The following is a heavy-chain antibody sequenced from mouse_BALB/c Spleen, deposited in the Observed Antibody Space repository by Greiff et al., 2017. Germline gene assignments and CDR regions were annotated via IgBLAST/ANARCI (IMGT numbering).Heavy chain of an antibody. Sequence: VHLVESGAELVRPGVSVKISCKGSGYTFTDYAMHWVKQSHAKSLEWIGVISTYYGDASYNQKFKGKATMTVDKSSSTAYMELARLTSEDSAIYYCAIPYYGSSYDAMDYWGQGTSVTVSS. CDR1: GYTFTDYA. CDR2: ISTYYGDA. J-gene: IGHJ4*01. V-gene: IGHV1S137*01. D-gene: IGHD1-1*01. CDR3: AIPYYGSSYDAMDY.